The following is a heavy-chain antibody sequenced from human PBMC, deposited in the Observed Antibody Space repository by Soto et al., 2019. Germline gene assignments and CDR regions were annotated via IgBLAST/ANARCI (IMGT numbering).Heavy chain of an antibody. D-gene: IGHD1-1*01. Sequence: QVQLQESGPGLVKPSQTLSLTCTVSGGSISRGGYYWSWIRQHPGKGLERIGYIHYSGSTYYNPSLKRRVTISVDTSKNQFSLKLGSVTAADTAVYYCARAAYNWNDDCVLCDYWGQGTLVTVSS. V-gene: IGHV4-31*03. CDR1: GGSISRGGYY. CDR2: IHYSGST. CDR3: ARAAYNWNDDCVLCDY. J-gene: IGHJ4*02.